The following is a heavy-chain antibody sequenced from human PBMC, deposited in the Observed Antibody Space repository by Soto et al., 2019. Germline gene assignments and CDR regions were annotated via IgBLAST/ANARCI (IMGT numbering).Heavy chain of an antibody. V-gene: IGHV1-46*01. Sequence: GASVKVSCKATSPVFRCYFIHWVRQAPAEGPEYVGTFNPTGGGTNYARKFQGRVTLTGDTSTSTAYMEVSSLRYDESALYYCVRGDFNIAFDSWGQGTQVTASS. J-gene: IGHJ4*02. D-gene: IGHD2-21*01. CDR1: SPVFRCYF. CDR3: VRGDFNIAFDS. CDR2: FNPTGGGT.